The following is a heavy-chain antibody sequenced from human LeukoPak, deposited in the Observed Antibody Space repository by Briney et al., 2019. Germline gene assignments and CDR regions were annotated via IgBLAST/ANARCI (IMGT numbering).Heavy chain of an antibody. CDR1: GGSVGSDNSY. Sequence: PSETLSLTCTVSGGSVGSDNSYWNWIRQPPGKGLDWIGYIYYSGSTNYNPSLKSRVTISVDTSKNQFSLKLSSVTAADTAVYYCARVGENRGFGDPGDYYYMDVWGKGTTVTVSS. J-gene: IGHJ6*03. D-gene: IGHD3-10*01. CDR2: IYYSGST. CDR3: ARVGENRGFGDPGDYYYMDV. V-gene: IGHV4-61*01.